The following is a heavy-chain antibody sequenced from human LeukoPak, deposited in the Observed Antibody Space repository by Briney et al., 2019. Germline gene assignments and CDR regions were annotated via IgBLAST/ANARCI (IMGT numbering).Heavy chain of an antibody. V-gene: IGHV4-39*01. Sequence: SETLSLTCTVSGGSISSSSDYWGWIRQPPGKGLEWIGSIYYSGSTYYNPSLKSRVTISVDTSKNQFSLKLSSVTAADTAVYYCAKATVEWIPSDYWGQGTLVTVSS. J-gene: IGHJ4*02. D-gene: IGHD3-3*01. CDR3: AKATVEWIPSDY. CDR2: IYYSGST. CDR1: GGSISSSSDY.